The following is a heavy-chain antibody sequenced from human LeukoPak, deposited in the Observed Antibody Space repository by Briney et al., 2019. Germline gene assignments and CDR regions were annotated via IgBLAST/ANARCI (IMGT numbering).Heavy chain of an antibody. J-gene: IGHJ4*02. V-gene: IGHV1-24*01. Sequence: ASVKVSCKVSGYTLTELSMHWVRQAPGKGLEWMGGFEPEDGETIYAQKFQGRVTMTEDTSTDTAYMELSSLRSEDTAVYYCATSPFVRGVAHFDYWGQGTLVTVSS. CDR2: FEPEDGET. CDR1: GYTLTELS. D-gene: IGHD3-10*01. CDR3: ATSPFVRGVAHFDY.